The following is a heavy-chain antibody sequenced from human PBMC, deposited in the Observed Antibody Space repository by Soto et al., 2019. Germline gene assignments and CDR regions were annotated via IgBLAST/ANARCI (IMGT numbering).Heavy chain of an antibody. CDR3: ARSSGSSYRFDP. Sequence: QVQLVQSGAKVKKPGASVKVSCKASGYTFTSDGISWVRQAPGQGLEWMGWISAYNGNTNYEQKLQGRVTMTTDTPTSTAYMEVRSLTSDDTAVYSCARSSGSSYRFDPCGQGTLVTVSS. CDR1: GYTFTSDG. CDR2: ISAYNGNT. J-gene: IGHJ5*02. D-gene: IGHD1-26*01. V-gene: IGHV1-18*01.